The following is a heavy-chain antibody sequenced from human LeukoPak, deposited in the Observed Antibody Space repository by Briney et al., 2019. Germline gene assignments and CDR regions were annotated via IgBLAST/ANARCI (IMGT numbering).Heavy chain of an antibody. CDR2: IYYSGST. V-gene: IGHV4-30-4*01. Sequence: PSETLSLTCAVYGGSFSGYYWSWIRQPPGKGLEWIGYIYYSGSTYYNPSLKSRVTISVDTSKNQFSLKLSSVTAADTAVYYCARASDYGDLLFWGQGTLVTVSS. J-gene: IGHJ4*02. CDR3: ARASDYGDLLF. CDR1: GGSFSGYY. D-gene: IGHD4-17*01.